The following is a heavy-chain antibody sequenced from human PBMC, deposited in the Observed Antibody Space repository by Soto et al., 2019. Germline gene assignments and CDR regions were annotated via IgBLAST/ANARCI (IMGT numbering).Heavy chain of an antibody. CDR2: ISSGSSYI. J-gene: IGHJ5*01. V-gene: IGHV3-21*01. CDR1: GFTFSTYT. D-gene: IGHD3-10*01. CDR3: ARDILSGGAYPDS. Sequence: GGSMRLSCAASGFTFSTYTMNWVRQAPGKGLEWISSISSGSSYIYYAGSVKGRFTISRDNAKNSLFLQMNSLRADDTAVYYCARDILSGGAYPDSWGQGTKVTVSS.